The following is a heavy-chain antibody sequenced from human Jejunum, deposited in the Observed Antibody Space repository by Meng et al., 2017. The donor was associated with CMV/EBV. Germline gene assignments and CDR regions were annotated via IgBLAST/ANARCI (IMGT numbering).Heavy chain of an antibody. Sequence: AASGLTFRNAWMRWVRQAPGKGLEWVGHIKSRPDGGTAYYAAPVKGRFTISRDDSEKTLSLQMNNLKTDDTAVYYCTTYSSGAKLDYWGQGTLVTVSS. CDR2: IKSRPDGGTA. CDR3: TTYSSGAKLDY. D-gene: IGHD3-10*01. J-gene: IGHJ4*02. CDR1: GLTFRNAW. V-gene: IGHV3-15*01.